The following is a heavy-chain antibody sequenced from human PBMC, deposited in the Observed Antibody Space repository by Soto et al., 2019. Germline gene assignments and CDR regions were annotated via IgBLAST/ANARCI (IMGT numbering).Heavy chain of an antibody. D-gene: IGHD3-10*01. J-gene: IGHJ4*02. CDR2: IKSKTAGGTT. CDR3: ATDGGA. CDR1: GFTFTYAW. Sequence: EVQLVESGGGLVKPGGSLTLSCAASGFTFTYAWMNWVRQAPGTGLEWVGRIKSKTAGGTTDYTAPVKGRFTISRDDSQNTLFLQMNSLKAENTAVNYCATDGGARGQGTLVTVSS. V-gene: IGHV3-15*07.